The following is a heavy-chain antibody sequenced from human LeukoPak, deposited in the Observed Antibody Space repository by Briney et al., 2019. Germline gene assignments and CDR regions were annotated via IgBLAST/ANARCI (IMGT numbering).Heavy chain of an antibody. V-gene: IGHV1-69*13. Sequence: SVKVSCKASGGTFSSYAISWVRQAPGQGLEWMGGIIPIFGTANYAQKFQGRVAITADESTSTAYMELSSLRSEDTAVYYCASNNVDTAMVTAWDFDYWGQGTLVTVSS. CDR2: IIPIFGTA. CDR3: ASNNVDTAMVTAWDFDY. J-gene: IGHJ4*02. CDR1: GGTFSSYA. D-gene: IGHD5-18*01.